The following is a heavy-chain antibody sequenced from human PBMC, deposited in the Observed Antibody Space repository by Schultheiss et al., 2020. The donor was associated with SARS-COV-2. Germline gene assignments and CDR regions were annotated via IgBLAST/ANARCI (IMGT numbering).Heavy chain of an antibody. CDR1: GYTFTSYA. CDR3: ARVRRRDGYNPYYGMDV. V-gene: IGHV1-3*01. Sequence: ASVKVSCKASGYTFTSYAMHWVRQAPGQRLEWMGWINAGNGNTKYSQKFQGRVTITADESTSTAYMELSSLRSEDTAVYYCARVRRRDGYNPYYGMDVWGQGTTVTVSS. D-gene: IGHD5-24*01. CDR2: INAGNGNT. J-gene: IGHJ6*02.